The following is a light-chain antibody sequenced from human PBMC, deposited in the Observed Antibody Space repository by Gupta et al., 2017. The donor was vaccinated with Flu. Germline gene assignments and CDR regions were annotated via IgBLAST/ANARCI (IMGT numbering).Light chain of an antibody. CDR2: DNS. Sequence: QSVLTQPPSVSGAPGQRVTISCTGSSSNIGADFDVHWYQHLPGTAPKLLMDDNSSRPSGIPDRFSASKSGTSASLAITGLQAEDEADYYCQSYDKSLSDWVFGGGTKLTVL. CDR1: SSNIGADFD. CDR3: QSYDKSLSDWV. J-gene: IGLJ3*02. V-gene: IGLV1-40*01.